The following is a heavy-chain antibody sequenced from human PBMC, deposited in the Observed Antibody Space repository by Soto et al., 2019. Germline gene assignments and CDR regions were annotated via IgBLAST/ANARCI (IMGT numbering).Heavy chain of an antibody. V-gene: IGHV1-2*04. Sequence: GASVKVSCKASGYTFTGYYMHWVRQAPGQGLEWMGWINPNSGGTNYAQKFQGWVTMNRDTSISTAYMELSRLRSDDTAVYYCAREAAAGNSYYYYMDVWGKGTTVTVSS. CDR1: GYTFTGYY. J-gene: IGHJ6*03. CDR2: INPNSGGT. CDR3: AREAAAGNSYYYYMDV. D-gene: IGHD6-13*01.